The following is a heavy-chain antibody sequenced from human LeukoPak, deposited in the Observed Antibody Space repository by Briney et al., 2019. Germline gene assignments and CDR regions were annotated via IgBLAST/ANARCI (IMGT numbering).Heavy chain of an antibody. CDR3: AKDWDPNYYYGMDV. CDR1: GFTFSSYA. Sequence: PGGSLRLSCAASGFTFSSYAMSWVRQAPGKGLEWVSAISGSGGSTYYADSVKGRFTISRDNSKNTLYLQMNSLSAEDTALYYCAKDWDPNYYYGMDVWGQGTTVTVSS. V-gene: IGHV3-23*01. J-gene: IGHJ6*02. D-gene: IGHD1-26*01. CDR2: ISGSGGST.